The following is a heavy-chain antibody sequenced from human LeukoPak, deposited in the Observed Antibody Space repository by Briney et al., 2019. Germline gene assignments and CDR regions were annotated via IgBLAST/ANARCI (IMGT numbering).Heavy chain of an antibody. D-gene: IGHD1-26*01. J-gene: IGHJ3*02. CDR2: IIPIFGTA. Sequence: ASVKVSCKASGGTFSSYAISWVRQAPGQGLEWMGGIIPIFGTANYAQKFQGRVTITADKSTSTAYMELSSLRSEDTAVYYCARDMRVGATTIHAFDIWGQGTMVTVSS. CDR1: GGTFSSYA. CDR3: ARDMRVGATTIHAFDI. V-gene: IGHV1-69*06.